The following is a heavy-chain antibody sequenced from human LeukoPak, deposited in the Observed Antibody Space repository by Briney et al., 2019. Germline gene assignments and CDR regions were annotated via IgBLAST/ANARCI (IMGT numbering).Heavy chain of an antibody. CDR2: ISSSSSII. J-gene: IGHJ4*02. D-gene: IGHD1-14*01. V-gene: IGHV3-48*02. Sequence: GGSLRLSCAASGFTFTRYSMNWVRQAPGKGLEWISYISSSSSIIYYAHSAKGRFTISRDNAKNSLYLQMNSLRDEDTAVCYCARDGNPFDYWGQGTLVTVSS. CDR3: ARDGNPFDY. CDR1: GFTFTRYS.